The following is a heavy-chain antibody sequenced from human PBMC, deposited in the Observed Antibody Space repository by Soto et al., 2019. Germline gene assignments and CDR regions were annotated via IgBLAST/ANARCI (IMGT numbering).Heavy chain of an antibody. J-gene: IGHJ6*02. CDR3: AIISPAAIVRGVQYPSDYYYGMDV. CDR1: GYTFTSYG. D-gene: IGHD3-10*01. CDR2: ISAYNGNT. Sequence: QVQLVQSGAEVKKPGASVKVSCKASGYTFTSYGISWVRQAPEQGLEWMGWISAYNGNTNYAQKLQGRVTMTTDTSTSTAYMELRSLRSDDTAVYYCAIISPAAIVRGVQYPSDYYYGMDVWGLGTTVTVSS. V-gene: IGHV1-18*01.